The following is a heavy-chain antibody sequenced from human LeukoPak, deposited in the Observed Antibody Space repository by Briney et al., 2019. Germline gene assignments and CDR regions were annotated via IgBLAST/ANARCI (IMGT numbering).Heavy chain of an antibody. J-gene: IGHJ3*02. CDR3: ARMPVGHSVVGPDATDAFDI. V-gene: IGHV4-59*01. CDR1: APSIDSYC. CDR2: IYFSGST. D-gene: IGHD2-2*01. Sequence: SQCLSPTCPVAAPSIDSYCSGCVRQPAGNWSGWTGYIYFSGSTNYNPSLKSRVTMSVNTSKNQLSLKLPSVTAADTAVYYCARMPVGHSVVGPDATDAFDIWGQGTMVTVSS.